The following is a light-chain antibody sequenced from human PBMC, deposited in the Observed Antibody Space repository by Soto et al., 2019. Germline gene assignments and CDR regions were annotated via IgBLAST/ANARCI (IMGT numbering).Light chain of an antibody. Sequence: EMVLTQSPATLSLSPGDRATLSCRASRSVGRYLAWYQQRPGQAPRLLIYDSSNRVTGIPARFSGNGSGRDFTLTISSLEPEDFAVYYCQCHTDWPPYTFGQGTTLEI. CDR3: QCHTDWPPYT. CDR2: DSS. V-gene: IGKV3-11*02. CDR1: RSVGRY. J-gene: IGKJ2*01.